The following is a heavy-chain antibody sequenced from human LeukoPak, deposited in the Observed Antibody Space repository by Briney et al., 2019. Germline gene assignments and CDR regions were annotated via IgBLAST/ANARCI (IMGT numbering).Heavy chain of an antibody. CDR3: ARAYSSSNNWYFDL. CDR1: GGSISSYY. CDR2: IYYSGST. Sequence: PSETLSLTCTVSGGSISSYYWSWIRQPPGKGLEWIGYIYYSGSTNYNPSLKSRVTISVDTSKNQFSLKLSSVTAADTAVYYCARAYSSSNNWYFDLWGRGTLVTVSS. J-gene: IGHJ2*01. D-gene: IGHD6-6*01. V-gene: IGHV4-59*01.